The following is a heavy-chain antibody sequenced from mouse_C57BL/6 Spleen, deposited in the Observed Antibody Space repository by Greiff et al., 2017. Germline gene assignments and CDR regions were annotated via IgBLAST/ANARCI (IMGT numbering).Heavy chain of an antibody. CDR2: IDPSSGGT. D-gene: IGHD2-5*01. Sequence: VQLKQPGAELVKPGASVKLSCKASGYTFTSYWMNWVKQRPGRGLEWIGRIDPSSGGTKYNEKFKSKATLTVDKPSSTAYMQLSSLTSEDSAVYYCARPSNYVGDYCDYWGQGTTLTVSS. V-gene: IGHV1-72*01. CDR3: ARPSNYVGDYCDY. J-gene: IGHJ2*01. CDR1: GYTFTSYW.